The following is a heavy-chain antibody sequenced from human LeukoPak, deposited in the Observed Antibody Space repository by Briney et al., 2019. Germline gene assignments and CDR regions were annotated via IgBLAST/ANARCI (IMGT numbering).Heavy chain of an antibody. J-gene: IGHJ6*02. Sequence: ASVKVSCRASGYTFTSYGISWVRQAPGQGLEWMGGIIPIFGTANYAQKFQGRVTITADESTSTAYMELSSLRSEDTAVYYCARALVGAPYYYYGMDVWGQGTTVTVSS. CDR3: ARALVGAPYYYYGMDV. V-gene: IGHV1-69*13. D-gene: IGHD1-26*01. CDR1: GYTFTSYG. CDR2: IIPIFGTA.